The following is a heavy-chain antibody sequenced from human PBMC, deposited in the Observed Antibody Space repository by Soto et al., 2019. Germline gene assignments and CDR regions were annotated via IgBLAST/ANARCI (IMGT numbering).Heavy chain of an antibody. D-gene: IGHD3-22*01. CDR2: INPSGGST. J-gene: IGHJ4*02. CDR3: ARDPPDSSGYSRSDY. V-gene: IGHV1-46*01. Sequence: GASVKVSCKASGYTFTSYYMHWVQQAPGQGLEWMGIINPSGGSTSYAQKFQGRVTMTRDTSTSTVYMELSSLRSEDTAVYYCARDPPDSSGYSRSDYWGQGTLVTVSS. CDR1: GYTFTSYY.